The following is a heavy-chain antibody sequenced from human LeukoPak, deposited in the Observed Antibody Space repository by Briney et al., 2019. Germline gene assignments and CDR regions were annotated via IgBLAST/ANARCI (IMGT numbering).Heavy chain of an antibody. CDR2: IYTSGST. J-gene: IGHJ4*02. CDR1: GGSISSGSYY. V-gene: IGHV4-61*02. D-gene: IGHD3-3*02. Sequence: SETLSLTCTVSGGSISSGSYYWSWIRQPAGKGLEWIGRIYTSGSTNYNPSLKSRVTISVDTPKNQFSLKLSSVTAADTAVYYCARGRAFFDWGQGTLVTVSS. CDR3: ARGRAFFD.